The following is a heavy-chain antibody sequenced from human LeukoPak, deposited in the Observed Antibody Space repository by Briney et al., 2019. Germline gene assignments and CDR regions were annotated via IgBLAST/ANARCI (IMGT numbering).Heavy chain of an antibody. CDR1: GFTFSGYS. CDR3: AASVHDYGDYVSGAFDI. D-gene: IGHD4-17*01. Sequence: GGSLRLSCAASGFTFSGYSMNWVRQAPGKGLEWVSYISSSSSTIYYADSVKGRFTISRDNAKNSLYLQMNSLRDEDTAVYYCAASVHDYGDYVSGAFDIWGQGTVVTVSS. CDR2: ISSSSSTI. V-gene: IGHV3-48*02. J-gene: IGHJ3*02.